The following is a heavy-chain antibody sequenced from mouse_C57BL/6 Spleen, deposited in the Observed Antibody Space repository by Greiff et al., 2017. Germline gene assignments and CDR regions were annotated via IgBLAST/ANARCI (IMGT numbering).Heavy chain of an antibody. Sequence: VQLQQSGPELVRPGASVTISCKAPGYTFTSHWMQWVKQRPGQGLEWIGEIFPGSGSTYYNEKFTGKATLTVDTSSSTAYRQLSSLTSEDSAVYFGASDGYLFAYWGQGTLVTVSA. V-gene: IGHV1-56*01. CDR3: ASDGYLFAY. CDR1: GYTFTSHW. J-gene: IGHJ3*01. D-gene: IGHD2-3*01. CDR2: IFPGSGST.